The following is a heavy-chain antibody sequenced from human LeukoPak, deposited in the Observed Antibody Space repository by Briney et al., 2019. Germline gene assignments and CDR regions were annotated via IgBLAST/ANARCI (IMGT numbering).Heavy chain of an antibody. CDR2: MNPNSGNT. CDR3: ARGVGYCSSTSCYGWFDP. Sequence: ASVKVSCKASGYTFTSYDINWVRQATGQGLEWMGWMNPNSGNTGYAQKFQGRVTITRNTSISTAYMELSSLRSEDTAVYYCARGVGYCSSTSCYGWFDPWGQGTLVTVSS. CDR1: GYTFTSYD. D-gene: IGHD2-2*03. V-gene: IGHV1-8*03. J-gene: IGHJ5*02.